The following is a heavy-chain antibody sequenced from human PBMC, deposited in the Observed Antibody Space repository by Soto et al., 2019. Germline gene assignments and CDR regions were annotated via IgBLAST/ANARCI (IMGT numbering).Heavy chain of an antibody. CDR3: ARSGTLDYYDSSGYYWNY. D-gene: IGHD3-22*01. J-gene: IGHJ4*02. V-gene: IGHV4-59*01. CDR2: IYYSGST. Sequence: SETLSLTCTVSGGSTSSYYWSWIRQPPGKGLEWMGYIYYSGSTNYNPSLKSRVTISIDTSKNQFPLKLSSVTAADTAVYYCARSGTLDYYDSSGYYWNYWGQGTLVTVSS. CDR1: GGSTSSYY.